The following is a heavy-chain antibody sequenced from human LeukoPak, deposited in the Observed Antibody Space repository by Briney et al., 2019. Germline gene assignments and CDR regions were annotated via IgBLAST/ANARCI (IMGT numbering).Heavy chain of an antibody. J-gene: IGHJ4*02. D-gene: IGHD3-22*01. CDR1: GFTFSSYS. CDR3: ASLSITMIVVAYTPLDY. Sequence: GGSLRLSCAASGFTFSSYSMNWVRQAPGKGLEWVSSISNSSSYIYYADSVKGRFTISRDNAKNSLYLQMNSLRAEDTAVYYCASLSITMIVVAYTPLDYWGQGTLVTVSS. CDR2: ISNSSSYI. V-gene: IGHV3-21*01.